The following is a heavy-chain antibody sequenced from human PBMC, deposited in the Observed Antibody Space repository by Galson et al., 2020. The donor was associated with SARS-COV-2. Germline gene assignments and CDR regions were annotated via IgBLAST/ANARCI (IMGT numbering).Heavy chain of an antibody. CDR1: GYIFTTYW. D-gene: IGHD1-20*01. Sequence: GESLKISCKASGYIFTTYWIAWVRQMPGKGLEWMGIIYPDDSDTRYSPSFQGQVTISADKSISTAYLQWSSLKASDTAMYYCARLDRITGSSSGFDYWGQGTLVTVSS. J-gene: IGHJ4*02. CDR3: ARLDRITGSSSGFDY. V-gene: IGHV5-51*01. CDR2: IYPDDSDT.